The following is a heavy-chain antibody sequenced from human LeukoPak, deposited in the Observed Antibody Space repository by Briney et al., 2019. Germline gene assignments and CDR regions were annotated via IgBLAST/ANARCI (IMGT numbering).Heavy chain of an antibody. D-gene: IGHD2-21*02. Sequence: GGSLRLSCAASGFTFSRYTMTWVRQAPGKGLEWVSAIRGSGGTTYYADSVKGRFTISRDNSKNTLYLQMNSLRAEDTAVYYCAKGSSLAYCGGDCFTFDYWGQGTLVTVSS. V-gene: IGHV3-23*01. CDR2: IRGSGGTT. CDR1: GFTFSRYT. CDR3: AKGSSLAYCGGDCFTFDY. J-gene: IGHJ4*02.